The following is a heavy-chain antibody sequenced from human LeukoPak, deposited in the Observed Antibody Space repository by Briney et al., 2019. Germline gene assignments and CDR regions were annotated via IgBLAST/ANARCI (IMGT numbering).Heavy chain of an antibody. D-gene: IGHD2-8*02. CDR1: GFTFSHAW. V-gene: IGHV3-15*01. Sequence: GGSLRLSCAASGFTFSHAWMSWVRQAPGKGLEWVGRIKSKTDGGTTDYAAPVKGRFTISRDDSKNTLYLQMNSLKTEDTAVYYCITDPVVSNFDYWGQGTLVTVSS. CDR3: ITDPVVSNFDY. J-gene: IGHJ4*02. CDR2: IKSKTDGGTT.